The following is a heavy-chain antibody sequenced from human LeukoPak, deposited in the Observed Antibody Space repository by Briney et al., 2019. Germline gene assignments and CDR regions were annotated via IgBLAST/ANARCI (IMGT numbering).Heavy chain of an antibody. Sequence: SGTLSLTCAVSGGSISSSNWWSWVRQPPGKGLEWIGEIYHSGSTYYNPSLKSRVTMSVDTSKNQFPLRLSSVTAADTAVYYCASRFTHISGVDFWGQGTLVTVSS. CDR2: IYHSGST. V-gene: IGHV4-4*02. CDR1: GGSISSSNW. CDR3: ASRFTHISGVDF. D-gene: IGHD2-8*02. J-gene: IGHJ4*02.